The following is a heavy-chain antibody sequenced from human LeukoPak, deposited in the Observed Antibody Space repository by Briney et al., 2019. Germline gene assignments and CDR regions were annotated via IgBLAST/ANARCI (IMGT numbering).Heavy chain of an antibody. CDR3: AREVYSSTWFDL. V-gene: IGHV3-66*01. CDR1: GFTLNTNY. J-gene: IGHJ4*02. Sequence: GGSLRLSCAASGFTLNTNYMNWVRQVPGKGLEWVSVIYAGGNTYYADSVKERFTISRDNSRNTLYLQMYSLRGDDTAVYYCAREVYSSTWFDLWGQGTLVTVSS. D-gene: IGHD6-13*01. CDR2: IYAGGNT.